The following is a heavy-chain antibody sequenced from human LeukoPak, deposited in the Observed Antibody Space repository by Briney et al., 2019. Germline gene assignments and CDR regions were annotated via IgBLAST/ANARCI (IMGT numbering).Heavy chain of an antibody. CDR2: INPIRGST. J-gene: IGHJ3*02. V-gene: IGHV1-46*01. Sequence: ASVKVSCKASGYTFTSYKMHWVRQAPGQGLEWMGIINPIRGSTTYAQKFQGRVTMTEDTSTDTAYMELSSLRSEDTAVYYCATIVYGSGSYGDAFDIWGQGTMVTVSS. CDR3: ATIVYGSGSYGDAFDI. CDR1: GYTFTSYK. D-gene: IGHD3-10*01.